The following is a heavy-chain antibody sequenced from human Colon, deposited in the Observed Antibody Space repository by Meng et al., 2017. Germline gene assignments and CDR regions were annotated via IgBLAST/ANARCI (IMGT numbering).Heavy chain of an antibody. CDR3: ARVSKIVGAIGDY. Sequence: QVQLQQWGAGLVKPSETLSLICAVYGGAFSGYYWSWIRQPPGKGLEWIGEINHSGSTNYNPSLKSRVTISVDTSKNQFSLKLSSVTAADTAVYYCARVSKIVGAIGDYWGQGTLVTVSS. CDR1: GGAFSGYY. V-gene: IGHV4-34*01. D-gene: IGHD1-26*01. J-gene: IGHJ4*02. CDR2: INHSGST.